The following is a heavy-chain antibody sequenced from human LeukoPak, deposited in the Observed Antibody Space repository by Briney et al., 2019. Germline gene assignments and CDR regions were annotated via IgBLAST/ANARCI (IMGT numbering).Heavy chain of an antibody. CDR2: ISWDAGST. CDR1: GFTFDDYT. Sequence: SGGSLRLSCAASGFTFDDYTMNWVRQGPGKGLEWVSLISWDAGSTYYADSVKGRFTISRDSAENSLYLQMNSLRAEDTAVYYCARAAIAAARIYYYMDVWGKGTTVTVSS. D-gene: IGHD6-13*01. J-gene: IGHJ6*03. CDR3: ARAAIAAARIYYYMDV. V-gene: IGHV3-43*01.